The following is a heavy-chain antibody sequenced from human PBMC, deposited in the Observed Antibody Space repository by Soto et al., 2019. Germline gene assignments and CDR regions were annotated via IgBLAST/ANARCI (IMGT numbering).Heavy chain of an antibody. Sequence: QVQLVQSGAEVKKPGSSVKVSCKASGGTFSSDGFIWVRQAPGQGLEWMGGIIPIYGTANYAQKFQGRVTITADVSTTKAYMALSSLRSEDTAIYYWARYMAAVGPNAFDIWGQGTMVTVSS. D-gene: IGHD6-13*01. CDR1: GGTFSSDG. CDR2: IIPIYGTA. V-gene: IGHV1-69*12. CDR3: ARYMAAVGPNAFDI. J-gene: IGHJ3*02.